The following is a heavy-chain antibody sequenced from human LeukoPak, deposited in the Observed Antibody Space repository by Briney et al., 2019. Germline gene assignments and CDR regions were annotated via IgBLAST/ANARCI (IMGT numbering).Heavy chain of an antibody. CDR3: STVGYLA. J-gene: IGHJ5*02. D-gene: IGHD6-13*01. CDR1: VFTLSNAY. CDR2: IKSKTDGGTT. V-gene: IGHV3-15*01. Sequence: PGGSLRLSFADSVFTLSNAYMSWVRQAPGKGREGVGRIKSKTDGGTTDYTAPVKGRLTISRDDSKNKLYLQMNSLKTEDTAIYYCSTVGYLAWGQGTLVTVSS.